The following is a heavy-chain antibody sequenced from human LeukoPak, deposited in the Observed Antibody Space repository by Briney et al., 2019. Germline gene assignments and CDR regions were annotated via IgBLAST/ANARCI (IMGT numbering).Heavy chain of an antibody. D-gene: IGHD5-24*01. V-gene: IGHV4-61*01. CDR3: AREDGYNELRGWFDP. Sequence: SETLSLTCSVSGGSISSGSFFWTWIRQPPGKGLEWIGYSYYSGSTNYNPSLESQVTISVDASKSQFSLKLSSVTAADTAVYYCAREDGYNELRGWFDPWGQGTLVTVSS. CDR2: SYYSGST. CDR1: GGSISSGSFF. J-gene: IGHJ5*02.